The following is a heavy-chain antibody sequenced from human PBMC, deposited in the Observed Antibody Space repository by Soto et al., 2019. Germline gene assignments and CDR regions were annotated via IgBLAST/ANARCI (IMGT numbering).Heavy chain of an antibody. J-gene: IGHJ4*02. CDR2: IYWDNDK. V-gene: IGHV2-5*02. CDR1: GFSLSTNGVG. Sequence: QITLKESGPTLVKPTQTLTLTCTFSGFSLSTNGVGVGWIRQPPGKALEWLALIYWDNDKRYSPSLKSRLTTTKDTSKNQVVLTMTNVDPVDTATYFCARRTDDGTFDFWGQGTLVIVSS. D-gene: IGHD1-1*01. CDR3: ARRTDDGTFDF.